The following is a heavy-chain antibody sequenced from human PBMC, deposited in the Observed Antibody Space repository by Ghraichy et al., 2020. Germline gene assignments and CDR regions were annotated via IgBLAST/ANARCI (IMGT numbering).Heavy chain of an antibody. D-gene: IGHD6-19*01. CDR3: ARHPEDLAVAGTGAWFDP. J-gene: IGHJ5*02. V-gene: IGHV4-4*09. CDR1: GGSISSYY. Sequence: SETLSLTCTVSGGSISSYYWSWIRQPPGKGLEWIGYIYTSGSTNYNPSLKSRVTISVDTSKNQFSLKLSSVTAADTAVYYCARHPEDLAVAGTGAWFDPWGQGTLVTVSS. CDR2: IYTSGST.